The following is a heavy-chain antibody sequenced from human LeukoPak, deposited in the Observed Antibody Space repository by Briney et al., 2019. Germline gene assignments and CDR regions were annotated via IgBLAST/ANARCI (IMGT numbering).Heavy chain of an antibody. CDR3: ARAPTSYYYFDY. V-gene: IGHV3-33*01. CDR2: IWYDGSNK. J-gene: IGHJ4*02. CDR1: EVTFSSYG. D-gene: IGHD1-26*01. Sequence: PGGSLRPSCAASEVTFSSYGMHWVRQAPGKGLEWVAVIWYDGSNKYYADSVKGRFTISRDNSKNTLYLQMNSLRAEDAAVYYCARAPTSYYYFDYWGQGTLVTVSS.